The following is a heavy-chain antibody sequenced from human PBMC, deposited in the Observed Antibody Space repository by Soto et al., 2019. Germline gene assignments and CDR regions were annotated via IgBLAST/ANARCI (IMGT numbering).Heavy chain of an antibody. CDR2: IYWNDDK. Sequence: QITLKESGPTLVKPTQTLTLTCTFSGFSLSTSGVGVGWIRQPPGKALEWLALIYWNDDKRYSPSLKSRPTLTKDTSKNQLVLTMTNMDPVDTATYYCAHLSYDSSGYFPPSYWYFDLWGRGTLVTVSS. J-gene: IGHJ2*01. D-gene: IGHD3-22*01. V-gene: IGHV2-5*01. CDR3: AHLSYDSSGYFPPSYWYFDL. CDR1: GFSLSTSGVG.